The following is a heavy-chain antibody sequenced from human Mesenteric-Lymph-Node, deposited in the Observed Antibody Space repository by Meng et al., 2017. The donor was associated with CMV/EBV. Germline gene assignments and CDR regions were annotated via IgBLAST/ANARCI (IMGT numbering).Heavy chain of an antibody. CDR1: GYTYISHG. D-gene: IGHD1/OR15-1a*01. J-gene: IGHJ4*02. CDR3: ARGRNKNAAPSDY. Sequence: ASGYTYISHGIGWVRQAPGQGLEWMGWVSAHNGNTNYAQKFQGRVTMTTDTSTSTAYMELRSLRSDDTAMYYCARGRNKNAAPSDYWGQGSLVTVSS. CDR2: VSAHNGNT. V-gene: IGHV1-18*01.